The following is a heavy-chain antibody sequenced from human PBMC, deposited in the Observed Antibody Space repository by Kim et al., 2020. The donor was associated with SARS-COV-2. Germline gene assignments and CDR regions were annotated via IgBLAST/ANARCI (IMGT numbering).Heavy chain of an antibody. Sequence: DSLKGRLTISRDNTKNTLYLQINSLRAEDTAVYYCAKVRGYSGYEYYFDYWGQGTLVTVSS. V-gene: IGHV3-23*01. D-gene: IGHD5-12*01. J-gene: IGHJ4*02. CDR3: AKVRGYSGYEYYFDY.